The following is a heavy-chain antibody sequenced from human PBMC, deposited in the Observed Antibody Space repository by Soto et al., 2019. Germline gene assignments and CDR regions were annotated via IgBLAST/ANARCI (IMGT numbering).Heavy chain of an antibody. CDR2: ISAYNGNT. CDR3: ARRVAAAGTSWFDP. V-gene: IGHV1-18*04. J-gene: IGHJ5*02. CDR1: GYTFTSYG. D-gene: IGHD6-13*01. Sequence: AAVKVSCKASGYTFTSYGISWVRQAPGQGLEWMGWISAYNGNTNYAQKLQGRVTMTTDTSTSTAYMELRSLRSDDTAVYYCARRVAAAGTSWFDPWGQQTLFTVSS.